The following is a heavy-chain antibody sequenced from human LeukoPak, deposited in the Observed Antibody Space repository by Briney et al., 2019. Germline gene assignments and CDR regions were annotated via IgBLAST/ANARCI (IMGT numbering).Heavy chain of an antibody. V-gene: IGHV7-4-1*02. D-gene: IGHD1-26*01. J-gene: IGHJ6*03. CDR1: GYPFTNYA. CDR2: INTNTGTP. CDR3: ARVGTTRSAYYYMDV. Sequence: ASVKVSCKASGYPFTNYARNWVRQAPGQGLEWMGWINTNTGTPTYAQGFTGRFVFSLDTSVSTAYLQISSLKAADTAVYYCARVGTTRSAYYYMDVWGKGTTVTVSS.